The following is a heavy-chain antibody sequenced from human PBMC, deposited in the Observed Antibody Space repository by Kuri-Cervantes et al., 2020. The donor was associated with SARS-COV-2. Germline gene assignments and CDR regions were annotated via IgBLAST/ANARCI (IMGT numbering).Heavy chain of an antibody. J-gene: IGHJ4*02. D-gene: IGHD2-2*01. Sequence: GGSLRLSRAASGFTFGNYAMHWVRQAPGKGLEWVAIISYDGSTLYQNSVKGRFTISRDNSRNTVYLQMNSLRREDTAVYFCAREGPQSTSSEVDYWGQGALVTVSS. CDR3: AREGPQSTSSEVDY. V-gene: IGHV3-30*04. CDR1: GFTFGNYA. CDR2: ISYDGST.